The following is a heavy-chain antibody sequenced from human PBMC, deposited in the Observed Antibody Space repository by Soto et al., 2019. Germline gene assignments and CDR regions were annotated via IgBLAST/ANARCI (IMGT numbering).Heavy chain of an antibody. CDR1: GYSFTSYW. J-gene: IGHJ6*02. D-gene: IGHD6-6*01. CDR3: ARVECSSSYGMVL. Sequence: ESLKISCKRSGYSFTSYWLSWVRQMPGKGLEWMGRIDPSDSYTNYSPSFQGHVTISADKSISTAYLQWSSLKASDTAMYYCARVECSSSYGMVLWCQAPTVTVSS. V-gene: IGHV5-10-1*01. CDR2: IDPSDSYT.